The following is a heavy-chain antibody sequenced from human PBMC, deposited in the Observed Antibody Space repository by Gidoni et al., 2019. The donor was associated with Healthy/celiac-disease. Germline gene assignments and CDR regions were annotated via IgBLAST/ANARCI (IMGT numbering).Heavy chain of an antibody. D-gene: IGHD3-3*01. CDR3: ARSASRAFDI. J-gene: IGHJ3*02. Sequence: EVQLVESGGGLVQAGGSLSPSCAASGFTFSSYSMNWVRQAPGKGLEWVSYISSSSSTIYYADSVKGRFTISRDNAKNSLYLQMNSLRAEDTAVYYCARSASRAFDIWGQGTMVTVSS. CDR2: ISSSSSTI. V-gene: IGHV3-48*01. CDR1: GFTFSSYS.